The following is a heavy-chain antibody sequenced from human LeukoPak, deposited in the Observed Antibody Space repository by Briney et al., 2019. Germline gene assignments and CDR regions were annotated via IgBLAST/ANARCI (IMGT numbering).Heavy chain of an antibody. Sequence: GASVKVSCKASGYTFTSYGISWVRQAPGQGLEWMGWISAYNGNTNYAQKLQGRVTMTTDTSTSTAYMELRSLRSDDTAVYYCARVFGDTVTTAWFDPWGQGTLVTVSS. V-gene: IGHV1-18*01. J-gene: IGHJ5*02. CDR1: GYTFTSYG. CDR3: ARVFGDTVTTAWFDP. D-gene: IGHD4-11*01. CDR2: ISAYNGNT.